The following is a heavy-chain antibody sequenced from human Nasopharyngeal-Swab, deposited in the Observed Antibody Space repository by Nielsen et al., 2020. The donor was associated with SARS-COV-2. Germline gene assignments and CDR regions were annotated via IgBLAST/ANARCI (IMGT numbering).Heavy chain of an antibody. J-gene: IGHJ4*02. CDR1: VGSISSTNYY. CDR2: IYSTGST. Sequence: GSLRLSCIFSVGSISSTNYYWGWIRQPPGKRPVWIGSIYSTGSTYYNPSLKSRLTISLDTSKNQFSLKLTSVTAADTAVYYCARPFMWGPGTLVTVSA. V-gene: IGHV4-39*01. CDR3: ARPFM. D-gene: IGHD3-16*01.